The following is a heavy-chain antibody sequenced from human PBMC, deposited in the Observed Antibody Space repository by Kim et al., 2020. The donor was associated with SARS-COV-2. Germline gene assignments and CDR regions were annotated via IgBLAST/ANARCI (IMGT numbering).Heavy chain of an antibody. Sequence: GGSLRLSCAASGFTFNNYAMSWVRQAPGKGLEWVSYISSSGGSTYYADSVKGRFTISRDNSKNTLYLQMNSLRAEDTAVYYCAKWYSNNQSHFDYWGQGTLVTVSS. CDR2: ISSSGGST. CDR3: AKWYSNNQSHFDY. D-gene: IGHD1-26*01. V-gene: IGHV3-23*01. J-gene: IGHJ4*02. CDR1: GFTFNNYA.